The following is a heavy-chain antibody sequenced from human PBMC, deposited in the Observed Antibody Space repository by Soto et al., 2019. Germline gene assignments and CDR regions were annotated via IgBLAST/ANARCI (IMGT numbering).Heavy chain of an antibody. D-gene: IGHD6-6*01. CDR3: ARVYSSSDYGIDY. Sequence: GGSLRLSCAAFGFTFSSYSMHWVRQAPGKGLEWVAVISYDGSNKYYADSEKGRFTISRDNSKNTLYLQMNSLTPEDTAVYYCARVYSSSDYGIDYWGQGTLVTVSS. J-gene: IGHJ4*02. CDR1: GFTFSSYS. V-gene: IGHV3-30-3*01. CDR2: ISYDGSNK.